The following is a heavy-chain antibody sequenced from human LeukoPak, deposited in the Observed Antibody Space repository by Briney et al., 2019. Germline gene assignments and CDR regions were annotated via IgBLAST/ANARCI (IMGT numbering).Heavy chain of an antibody. CDR1: EFTFTYAW. CDR2: IKSEADGMTT. CDR3: TTDPTARHYYHYYSLDV. V-gene: IGHV3-15*01. J-gene: IGHJ6*02. Sequence: PGGSLRLSCAASEFTFTYAWMSWVRQAPGKGLEWVGRIKSEADGMTTDYAAPVKGRFTISRDDSKNTLYLQMNSLKPGDTAVYYCTTDPTARHYYHYYSLDVWGQGATVTASS.